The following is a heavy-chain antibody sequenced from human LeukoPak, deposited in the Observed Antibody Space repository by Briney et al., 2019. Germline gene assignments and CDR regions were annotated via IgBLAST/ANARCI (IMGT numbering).Heavy chain of an antibody. D-gene: IGHD4-17*01. Sequence: PSETLSLTCTVSGGSISSYHWSWIRQPPGKGLEWIGYIYYSGSTNYNPSLKSRVTISVDTSKNQFSLKLSSVTAADTAVYYCARYGDYMYLYYFDYWGQGTLVTVSS. J-gene: IGHJ4*02. V-gene: IGHV4-59*08. CDR3: ARYGDYMYLYYFDY. CDR2: IYYSGST. CDR1: GGSISSYH.